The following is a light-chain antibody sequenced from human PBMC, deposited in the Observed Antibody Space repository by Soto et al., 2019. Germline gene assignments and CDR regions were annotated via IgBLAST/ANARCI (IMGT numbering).Light chain of an antibody. CDR1: TGAVTSGHY. CDR2: DTS. Sequence: QGVVTQEPALTVSPGGTVTLSCGSSTGAVTSGHYPYWFQQKPGQAPRTLIYDTSNKHSCTPARFSGSLPGGKAALTLSCAQPEDEAEYYCLLSHSGARRYVFGTGTKVTVL. V-gene: IGLV7-46*01. CDR3: LLSHSGARRYV. J-gene: IGLJ1*01.